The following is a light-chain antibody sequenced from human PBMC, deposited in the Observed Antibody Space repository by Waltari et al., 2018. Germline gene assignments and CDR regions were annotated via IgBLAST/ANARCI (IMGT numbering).Light chain of an antibody. Sequence: DIQLTPSPSSLSASVGARVTITCRASQNNGTYLNWYQHKPGQAPELLIYAASTLQCGVPARFSGSGSETDFTLAISSLQREDFATYYCQQSYTTPRTFGQGTKVEIK. CDR3: QQSYTTPRT. CDR1: QNNGTY. V-gene: IGKV1-39*01. CDR2: AAS. J-gene: IGKJ1*01.